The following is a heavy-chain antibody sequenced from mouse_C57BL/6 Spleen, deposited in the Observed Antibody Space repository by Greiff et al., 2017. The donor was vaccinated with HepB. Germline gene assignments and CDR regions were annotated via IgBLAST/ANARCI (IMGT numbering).Heavy chain of an antibody. D-gene: IGHD2-1*01. CDR1: GYAFSSYW. CDR2: IYPGDGDT. J-gene: IGHJ4*01. Sequence: VQLQQSGAELVKPGASVKISCKASGYAFSSYWMNWVKQRPGKGLEWIGQIYPGDGDTNYNGKFKGKATLTADKSSSTAYMQLSSLTSEDSAVYFRTRPYGNSYAMDYWGQGTSVTVSS. V-gene: IGHV1-80*01. CDR3: TRPYGNSYAMDY.